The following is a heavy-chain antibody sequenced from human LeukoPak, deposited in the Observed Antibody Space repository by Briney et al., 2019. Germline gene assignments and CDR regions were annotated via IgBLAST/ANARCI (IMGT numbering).Heavy chain of an antibody. Sequence: ASVKVSCKVSGYTLTELSVHWLRQAPGKGLEWMGGFDPEDGETIYAQKFQGRVTMTEDTSTDTAYMELSSLRSEDTAVYYCATVSSRMVRGVLSFDYWGQGTLVTVSS. CDR2: FDPEDGET. V-gene: IGHV1-24*01. CDR1: GYTLTELS. D-gene: IGHD3-10*01. J-gene: IGHJ4*02. CDR3: ATVSSRMVRGVLSFDY.